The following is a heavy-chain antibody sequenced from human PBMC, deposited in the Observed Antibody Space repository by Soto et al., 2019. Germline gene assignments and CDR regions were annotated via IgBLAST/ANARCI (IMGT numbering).Heavy chain of an antibody. J-gene: IGHJ4*02. V-gene: IGHV4-30-2*01. Sequence: QLQLQESGSGLVKPSQTLPLTCAESGCAISSGSYSWNWIRQPPGKVLEWIGHIFHSGYTSFNPSLKSRVTISVDRSKNQFSLNLRSVTAADPAVYYCARRVAVAGHFDYWGQGALVTVSS. CDR2: IFHSGYT. CDR3: ARRVAVAGHFDY. CDR1: GCAISSGSYS. D-gene: IGHD6-19*01.